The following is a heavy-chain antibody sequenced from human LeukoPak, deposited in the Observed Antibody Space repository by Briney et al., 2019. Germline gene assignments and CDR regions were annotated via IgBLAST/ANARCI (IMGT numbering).Heavy chain of an antibody. J-gene: IGHJ4*02. V-gene: IGHV1-46*01. Sequence: ASVKVSCKASGYTFTSYYMHWVRQAPGQGLEWMGIINPSGGSTSYAQKFQGRVTMTRDTSTSTVYMELSSLRSDDTAVYYCARDVLYYYDSSGYCFDYWGQGTLVTVSS. CDR1: GYTFTSYY. D-gene: IGHD3-22*01. CDR2: INPSGGST. CDR3: ARDVLYYYDSSGYCFDY.